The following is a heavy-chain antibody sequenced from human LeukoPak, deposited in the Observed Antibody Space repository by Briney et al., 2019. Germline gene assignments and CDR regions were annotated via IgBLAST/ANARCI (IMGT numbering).Heavy chain of an antibody. V-gene: IGHV4-59*01. CDR2: IYYSGNT. Sequence: SETLSLTCTVSGGSISNYYWSWIRQPPGTGLEWIGYIYYSGNTNYNSFLVSRAIISIDTSKNQFSLRLTSLTAADPAVYYCASGFRVTAFFDYWGQGTLVTVAS. J-gene: IGHJ4*02. CDR3: ASGFRVTAFFDY. D-gene: IGHD3-16*01. CDR1: GGSISNYY.